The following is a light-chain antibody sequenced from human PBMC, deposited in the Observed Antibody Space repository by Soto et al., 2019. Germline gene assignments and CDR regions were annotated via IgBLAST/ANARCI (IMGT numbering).Light chain of an antibody. J-gene: IGKJ5*01. CDR3: QQYYSYPPT. V-gene: IGKV1-5*01. CDR1: QTISSW. Sequence: DLQMTQPPSTLSASVGARVTITCRASQTISSWLAWYQQKPGKAPKLLIYAASALQSGVPSRFSVIASGTDLTINLRCLKSEDGETDDGQQYYSYPPTFGQGTRLEIK. CDR2: AAS.